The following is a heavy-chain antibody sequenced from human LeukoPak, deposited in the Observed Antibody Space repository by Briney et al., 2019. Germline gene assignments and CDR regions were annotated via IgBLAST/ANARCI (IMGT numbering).Heavy chain of an antibody. CDR3: AKALITMVRGVGFDY. CDR1: GFTVSSNY. CDR2: ISSNGGST. J-gene: IGHJ4*02. D-gene: IGHD3-10*01. Sequence: PGGSLRLSCAASGFTVSSNYMSWVRQAPGKGLEYVSAISSNGGSTYYANSVKGRFTISRDNSKNTLYLQMNSLRAEDTAVYYCAKALITMVRGVGFDYWGQGTLVTVSS. V-gene: IGHV3-64*01.